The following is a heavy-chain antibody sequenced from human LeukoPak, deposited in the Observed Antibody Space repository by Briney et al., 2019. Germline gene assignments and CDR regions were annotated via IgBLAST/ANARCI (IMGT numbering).Heavy chain of an antibody. V-gene: IGHV3-23*01. CDR1: GFTFSDYY. D-gene: IGHD5-12*01. J-gene: IGHJ4*02. CDR3: ARNENSGWGYFDY. CDR2: IGGSNGIT. Sequence: GGSLRLSCAASGFTFSDYYMSWIRQAPGKGLEWVSVIGGSNGITFYVGSVKGRFTISRDNSKDTLYLQMNSLRAEDTAVYYCARNENSGWGYFDYWGQGTLVTVSS.